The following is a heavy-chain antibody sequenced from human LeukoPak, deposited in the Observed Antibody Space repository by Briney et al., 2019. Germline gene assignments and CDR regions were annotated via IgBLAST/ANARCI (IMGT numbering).Heavy chain of an antibody. CDR2: IIPIFGTA. D-gene: IGHD6-13*01. CDR3: ARDSGYDAYSSSWYFDY. CDR1: GGTFSSYA. Sequence: ASVKASCKASGGTFSSYAISWVRQAPGQGLEWMGGIIPIFGTANYAQKFQGRVTITADESTSTAYMELSSLRSEDTAVYYCARDSGYDAYSSSWYFDYWGQGTLVTVSS. J-gene: IGHJ4*02. V-gene: IGHV1-69*13.